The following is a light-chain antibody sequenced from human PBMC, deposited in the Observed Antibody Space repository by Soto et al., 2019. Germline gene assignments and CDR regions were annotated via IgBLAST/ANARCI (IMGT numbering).Light chain of an antibody. Sequence: QSALTQPPSASGSPGQSVTISCTGTSSDVGGYMYVSWYQQHPGKAPKLMIYEVSKRPSGVPDRFSGSKSGNTASLTVSGLQAEDEADYYCSSYAGSNNVVFGGGTKVTVL. V-gene: IGLV2-8*01. J-gene: IGLJ2*01. CDR1: SSDVGGYMY. CDR2: EVS. CDR3: SSYAGSNNVV.